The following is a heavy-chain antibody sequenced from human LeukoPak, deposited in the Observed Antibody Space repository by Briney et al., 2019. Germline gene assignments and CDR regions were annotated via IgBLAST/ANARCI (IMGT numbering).Heavy chain of an antibody. CDR1: GGSISSSSYY. D-gene: IGHD3-22*01. J-gene: IGHJ4*02. Sequence: SETLSLTCTVSGGSISSSSYYWGWIRQPPGKGLEWIGSIYYSGSTYYNPSLKSRVTISVDTSKNQFSLKLSSVTAADTAVYYCAREDYYDSSGYYLDCWGQGTLVTVSS. CDR3: AREDYYDSSGYYLDC. V-gene: IGHV4-39*07. CDR2: IYYSGST.